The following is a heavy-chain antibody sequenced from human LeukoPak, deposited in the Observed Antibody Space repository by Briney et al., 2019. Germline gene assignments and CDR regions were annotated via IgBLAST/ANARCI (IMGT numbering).Heavy chain of an antibody. CDR2: INHSGST. Sequence: SETLSLTCAVYGGSFSGYYWSWIRQPPGKGLEWIGEINHSGSTNYNPSLKSRVTISVDTSKNQFSLKLSSVTAADTAVYYCARVEYYYDSSGYAFDIWGQGTMVTVSS. D-gene: IGHD3-22*01. J-gene: IGHJ3*02. CDR3: ARVEYYYDSSGYAFDI. V-gene: IGHV4-34*01. CDR1: GGSFSGYY.